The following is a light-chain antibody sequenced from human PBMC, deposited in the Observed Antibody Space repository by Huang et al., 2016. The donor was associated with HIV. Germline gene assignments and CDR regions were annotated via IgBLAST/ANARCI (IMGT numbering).Light chain of an antibody. J-gene: IGKJ1*01. CDR3: QQYGDSPWT. CDR2: DAS. Sequence: EIVLTQSPATLSLSPGERVTLSCGASQSVSSNYLAWYQQKPGLAPRLLIYDASSRAPGTPDRFSGSESGTDFTLTITRLEPEDFAVYYCQQYGDSPWTFGQGTKVEIK. CDR1: QSVSSNY. V-gene: IGKV3D-20*01.